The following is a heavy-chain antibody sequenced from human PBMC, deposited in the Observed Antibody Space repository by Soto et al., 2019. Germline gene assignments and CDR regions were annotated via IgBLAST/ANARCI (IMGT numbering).Heavy chain of an antibody. J-gene: IGHJ6*02. D-gene: IGHD6-13*01. CDR1: GDSVSSNSAA. CDR3: ARVWIAAAGINYYYYGMDV. V-gene: IGHV6-1*01. CDR2: TYYRSKWYN. Sequence: SQTLSLTCAISGDSVSSNSAAWNWIRQSPSRGLEWLGRTYYRSKWYNDYAVSVKSRITINPDTSKNQFSLQLNSVTPEDTAVYYCARVWIAAAGINYYYYGMDVWGQGTTVTVSS.